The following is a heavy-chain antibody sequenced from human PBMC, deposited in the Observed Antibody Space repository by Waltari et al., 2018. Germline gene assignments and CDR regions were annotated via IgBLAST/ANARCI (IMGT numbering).Heavy chain of an antibody. D-gene: IGHD3-16*02. CDR3: ASGEGYDYVWGSYRSAGFDY. CDR1: GFTFSSCS. J-gene: IGHJ4*02. Sequence: EVQLVESGGGLVQPGGSLRLSCAASGFTFSSCSMNWVRQAPGKGLEWVSYISSSSSTIYYADAGKGRFTISRDNAKNSLYLQMNSLRAEDTAVYYCASGEGYDYVWGSYRSAGFDYWGQGTLVTVSS. V-gene: IGHV3-48*04. CDR2: ISSSSSTI.